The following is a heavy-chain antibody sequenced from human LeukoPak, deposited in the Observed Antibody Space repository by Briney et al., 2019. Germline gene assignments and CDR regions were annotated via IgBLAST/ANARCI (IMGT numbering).Heavy chain of an antibody. CDR2: ISESGATI. CDR3: ARDSGHCEDHSCHHFDY. V-gene: IGHV3-48*03. Sequence: GGSLRLSCAASGFTSSFYEMNWVRQAAGKRLEWVAYISESGATIYYADSVKGRFTISRDNAKSSVYLQLNSLRAEDTAVYYCARDSGHCEDHSCHHFDYWGQGALVTVSS. D-gene: IGHD2-15*01. J-gene: IGHJ4*02. CDR1: GFTSSFYE.